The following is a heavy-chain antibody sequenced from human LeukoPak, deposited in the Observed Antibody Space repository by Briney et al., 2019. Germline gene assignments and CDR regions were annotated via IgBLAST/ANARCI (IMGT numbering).Heavy chain of an antibody. CDR1: GGSISSSSYY. Sequence: SETLSLTCTVSGGSISSSSYYWGWIRQPPWKGLEWIGSIYYSGSTYYNPSLKSRVTISVDTSKNQFSLKLSSVTAADTAVYYCALPYYYDSSGYSDAFDIWGQGTMVTVSS. J-gene: IGHJ3*02. D-gene: IGHD3-22*01. CDR3: ALPYYYDSSGYSDAFDI. CDR2: IYYSGST. V-gene: IGHV4-39*01.